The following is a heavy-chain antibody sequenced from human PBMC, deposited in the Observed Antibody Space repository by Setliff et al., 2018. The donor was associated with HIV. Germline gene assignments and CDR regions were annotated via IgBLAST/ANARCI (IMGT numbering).Heavy chain of an antibody. Sequence: ASVKVSCKASGYTLTTFGISWVRQAPGQGLEWMGWINTNTGNPTYAQGFTGRFVFSLDTSVSTAYLQISSLKAEDTAVYYCARGKRAMVRGVIIMPAFDICGQGTMVTVSS. CDR1: GYTLTTFG. D-gene: IGHD3-10*01. CDR3: ARGKRAMVRGVIIMPAFDI. CDR2: INTNTGNP. V-gene: IGHV7-4-1*02. J-gene: IGHJ3*02.